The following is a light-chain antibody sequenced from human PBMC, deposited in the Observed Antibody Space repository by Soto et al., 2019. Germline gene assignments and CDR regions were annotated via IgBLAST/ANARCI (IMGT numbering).Light chain of an antibody. V-gene: IGKV1D-12*01. Sequence: DIQMTQSPSSVSASVGDRVTISCRASQSISSWLAWYQQKPGKAPKLLIFAASTLQSGVPSRFSGSGSGTDFTLTISSLQPEDFATYFCQQANRFPYTFGQGTKLEIK. CDR2: AAS. J-gene: IGKJ2*01. CDR3: QQANRFPYT. CDR1: QSISSW.